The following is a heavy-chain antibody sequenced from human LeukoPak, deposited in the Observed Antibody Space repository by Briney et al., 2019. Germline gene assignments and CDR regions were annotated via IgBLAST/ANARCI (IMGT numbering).Heavy chain of an antibody. CDR3: ARRARITMVRGNWFDP. Sequence: SETLSFNCAVYGGSFSGYYWSWIRQPPGKGLEWIGEINHSGSTNDNPSLNSRATITVDTSKNQFSLKLSSVTAADTAVYYCARRARITMVRGNWFDPWGQGTLVTVSS. V-gene: IGHV4-34*04. J-gene: IGHJ5*02. CDR2: INHSGST. D-gene: IGHD3-10*01. CDR1: GGSFSGYY.